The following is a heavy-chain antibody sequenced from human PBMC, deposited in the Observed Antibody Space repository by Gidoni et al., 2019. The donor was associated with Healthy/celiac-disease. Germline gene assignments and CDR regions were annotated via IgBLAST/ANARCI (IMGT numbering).Heavy chain of an antibody. J-gene: IGHJ6*02. CDR2: IYHSGST. D-gene: IGHD2-2*01. CDR3: ASGIVVVPAAMVGYYYGMDV. CDR1: GYSISSGYS. Sequence: QVQLQESGPGLVKPSETLSLTCAASGYSISSGYSWGWIRQPPGKGLEWIGSIYHSGSTYYNPSLKSRVTISGDTSKNQFSLKLSSVTAADTAVYYCASGIVVVPAAMVGYYYGMDVWGQGTTVTVSS. V-gene: IGHV4-38-2*01.